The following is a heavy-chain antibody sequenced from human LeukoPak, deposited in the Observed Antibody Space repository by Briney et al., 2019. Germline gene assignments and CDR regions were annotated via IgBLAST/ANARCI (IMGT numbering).Heavy chain of an antibody. D-gene: IGHD1-26*01. J-gene: IGHJ4*02. Sequence: GGSLRLSCAASGFTFSSYWMSWVRQAPGKGLEWVANIKQDGSEKYYVDSVKGRFTISGDNAKNSLYLQMNSLRAEDTAVYYCARDIGYSGSYYPSEPFDYGGQGTLVTVSS. V-gene: IGHV3-7*01. CDR1: GFTFSSYW. CDR2: IKQDGSEK. CDR3: ARDIGYSGSYYPSEPFDY.